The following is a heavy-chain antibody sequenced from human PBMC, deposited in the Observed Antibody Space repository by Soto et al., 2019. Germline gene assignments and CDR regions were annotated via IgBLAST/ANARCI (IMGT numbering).Heavy chain of an antibody. J-gene: IGHJ5*02. D-gene: IGHD6-13*01. CDR3: AKSPIAAASWFDP. CDR1: GFTFSSYG. CDR2: IWYDGSNK. Sequence: PGGSLRLSCAASGFTFSSYGMHWVRRAPGKGLEWVAVIWYDGSNKYYADSVKGRFTISRDNSKNTLYLQMNSLRAEDTAVYYCAKSPIAAASWFDPWGQGTLVTVSS. V-gene: IGHV3-33*06.